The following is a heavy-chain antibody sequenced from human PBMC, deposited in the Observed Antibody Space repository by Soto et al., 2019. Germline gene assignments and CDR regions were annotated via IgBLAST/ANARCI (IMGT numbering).Heavy chain of an antibody. J-gene: IGHJ4*02. V-gene: IGHV1-46*01. D-gene: IGHD6-6*01. Sequence: GASVKVSCKASGYTFTSYYMHWVRQAPGPGLEWMGIINPSGGSTSYAQKFQGRVTMIRDTSTSTVYMELSSLRSEDTAVYYCARAASIAAHTYGPYFDYWGQGTLVTVSS. CDR1: GYTFTSYY. CDR3: ARAASIAAHTYGPYFDY. CDR2: INPSGGST.